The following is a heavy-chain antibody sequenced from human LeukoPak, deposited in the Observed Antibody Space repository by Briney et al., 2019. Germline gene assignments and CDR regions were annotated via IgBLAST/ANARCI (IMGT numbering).Heavy chain of an antibody. V-gene: IGHV3-72*01. CDR3: ARVVVAATNTRDAFDI. CDR1: GFTFSDHY. J-gene: IGHJ3*02. D-gene: IGHD2-15*01. CDR2: TRNKANSYTT. Sequence: PGGSLRLSCAASGFTFSDHYMDWVGQAPGKGLEWVDRTRNKANSYTTEYAASVKGRFTISRDDSKNSLYLQMNSLKTEDTAVYYCARVVVAATNTRDAFDIWGQGTMVTVSS.